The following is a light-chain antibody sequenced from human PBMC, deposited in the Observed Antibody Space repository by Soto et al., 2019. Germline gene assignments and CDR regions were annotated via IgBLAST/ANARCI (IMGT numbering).Light chain of an antibody. CDR3: QQYYAYSYT. Sequence: IQMTQSPSTVSASVGDRVTITCWARQAVNSWVAWYQHKSGKAPKLLIYRAATLENGVPSRFSGSGSETEFTLTISGLQPDDSGTYYCQQYYAYSYTFGQGTKVEIK. CDR2: RAA. V-gene: IGKV1-5*03. J-gene: IGKJ2*01. CDR1: QAVNSW.